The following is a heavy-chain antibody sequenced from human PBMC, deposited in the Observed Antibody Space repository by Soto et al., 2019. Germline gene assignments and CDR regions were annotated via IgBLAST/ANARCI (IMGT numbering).Heavy chain of an antibody. Sequence: VQLEQSGAEVKKPGSSVKVSCKASGGTFRNSAISWVRQAPGQGLEWLGGIMPIFRTPDYSQKFQGRVTVTADESTSTAYMELRGLRSDDTAVYYCARDNDRPQLGGNYYYILDVWGQGTTVTVSS. CDR3: ARDNDRPQLGGNYYYILDV. CDR1: GGTFRNSA. V-gene: IGHV1-69*12. CDR2: IMPIFRTP. D-gene: IGHD1-1*01. J-gene: IGHJ6*02.